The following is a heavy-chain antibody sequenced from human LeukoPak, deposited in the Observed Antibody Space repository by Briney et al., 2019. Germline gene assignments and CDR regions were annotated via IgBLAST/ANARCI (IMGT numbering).Heavy chain of an antibody. D-gene: IGHD3-10*01. V-gene: IGHV3-30*18. Sequence: GRSLRLSCAASGFTFSSYGMHWVRQAPGKGLEWVAVISYDGSNKYYADSVKGRFTISRDNSKNTLYLQMNSLRAEDTAVYYCAKDGHGYYGSGSFFDYWGQGTLVTVSS. CDR1: GFTFSSYG. CDR2: ISYDGSNK. J-gene: IGHJ4*02. CDR3: AKDGHGYYGSGSFFDY.